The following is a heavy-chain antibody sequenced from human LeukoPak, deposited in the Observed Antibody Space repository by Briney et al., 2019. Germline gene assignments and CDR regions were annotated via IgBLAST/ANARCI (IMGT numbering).Heavy chain of an antibody. D-gene: IGHD6-6*01. V-gene: IGHV4-4*07. J-gene: IGHJ3*02. CDR3: ARVTYTSSSISVDAFDI. CDR1: GDSISNYY. Sequence: PSETLSLTCTVSGDSISNYYWSWIRQPAGKGLEWIGRIYTSGSTNYNPSLKSRVTMSVDTSKNQFSLKLSSVTAADTAVYHCARVTYTSSSISVDAFDIWGQGTVVTVSS. CDR2: IYTSGST.